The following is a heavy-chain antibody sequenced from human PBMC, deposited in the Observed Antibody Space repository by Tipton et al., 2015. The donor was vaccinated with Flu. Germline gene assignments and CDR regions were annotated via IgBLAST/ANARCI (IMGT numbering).Heavy chain of an antibody. CDR1: GGSISSSSYH. J-gene: IGHJ4*02. CDR2: MLYGGST. CDR3: ARDDSGFNDY. D-gene: IGHD3-22*01. Sequence: LRLSCTVSGGSISSSSYHWAWIRQPPGKGPEWIGSMLYGGSTYYNPSLESRVTISLDTSKNQFSLKLSSVTAADTAVYYCARDDSGFNDYWGPGTLVTVSS. V-gene: IGHV4-39*07.